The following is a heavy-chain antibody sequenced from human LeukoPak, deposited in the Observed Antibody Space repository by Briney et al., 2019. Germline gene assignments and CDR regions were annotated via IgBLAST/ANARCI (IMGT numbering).Heavy chain of an antibody. CDR3: ARGAASYYYGSGSFIDY. D-gene: IGHD3-10*01. CDR1: GFTLDDYD. V-gene: IGHV3-20*04. CDR2: INWNGGST. Sequence: GGSLRLSCATSGFTLDDYDMSWVRQAPGKGLEWVSGINWNGGSTGYADSVKGRFTISRDNAKNSLYLQMNSLRAEDTALYYCARGAASYYYGSGSFIDYWGQGTLVTVSS. J-gene: IGHJ4*02.